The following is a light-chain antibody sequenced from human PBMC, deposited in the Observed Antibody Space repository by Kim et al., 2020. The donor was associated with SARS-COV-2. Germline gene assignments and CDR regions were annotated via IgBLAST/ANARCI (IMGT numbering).Light chain of an antibody. CDR1: ETVSNK. CDR3: QQFKDWPPLT. V-gene: IGKV3D-15*01. J-gene: IGKJ4*01. Sequence: PGERVTLSSRASETVSNKLAWYQQKPGQAPSLLIYDASSRAAGIPARFRGSGSGTEFTLTITSLQSEDSAVYYCQQFKDWPPLTFGGGTKVDIK. CDR2: DAS.